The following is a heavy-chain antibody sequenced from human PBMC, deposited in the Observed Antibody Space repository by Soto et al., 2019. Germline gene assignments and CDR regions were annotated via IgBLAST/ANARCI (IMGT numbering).Heavy chain of an antibody. V-gene: IGHV4-39*01. CDR1: CGSISSSSYY. J-gene: IGHJ6*02. CDR3: AGGIAAAGNYYYYGMDV. Sequence: SETLSLTCTVSCGSISSSSYYWGWIRQPPGKGLEWIGSIYYSGSTYYNPSLKSRVTISVDTSKNQFSLKLSSVTAADTAVYYCAGGIAAAGNYYYYGMDVWGQGTTVTVSS. D-gene: IGHD6-13*01. CDR2: IYYSGST.